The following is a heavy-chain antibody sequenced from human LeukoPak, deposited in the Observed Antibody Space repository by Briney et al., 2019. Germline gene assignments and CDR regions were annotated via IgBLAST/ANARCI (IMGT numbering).Heavy chain of an antibody. Sequence: GGSLRLSCAASGLPFTSYSMNWVRQAPGKGLEGVSYISGGSGTIYYADSVKGRFTISRDNGKSSLYLQMNSLRAGDTAVYYCARGRDYSSSPFDSWGQGTLVTVSS. D-gene: IGHD6-13*01. CDR1: GLPFTSYS. CDR3: ARGRDYSSSPFDS. V-gene: IGHV3-48*01. CDR2: ISGGSGTI. J-gene: IGHJ4*02.